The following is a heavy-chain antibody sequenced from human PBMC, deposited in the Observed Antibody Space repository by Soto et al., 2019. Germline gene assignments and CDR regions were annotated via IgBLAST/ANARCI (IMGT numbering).Heavy chain of an antibody. CDR1: GGTFSSYT. J-gene: IGHJ4*02. CDR2: IIPIIGIA. Sequence: QVQLVQSGAEVKKPGSSVKVSCKASGGTFSSYTISWVRQAPGQGLEWMGRIIPIIGIANYAQKFQGRVTITADKSTSTAYMELSSLRSEDTAVYYCARRSYDILTGYRDYWGQGTLVTVSS. D-gene: IGHD3-9*01. CDR3: ARRSYDILTGYRDY. V-gene: IGHV1-69*02.